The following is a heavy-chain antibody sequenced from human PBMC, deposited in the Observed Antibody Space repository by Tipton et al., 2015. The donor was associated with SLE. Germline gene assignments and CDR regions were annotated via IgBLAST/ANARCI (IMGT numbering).Heavy chain of an antibody. CDR3: ARRGIAAAGVDY. D-gene: IGHD6-13*01. CDR1: GGSFSGYY. Sequence: LVQSSETLSLTCAVYGGSFSGYYWSWIRQPPGKGLEWIGEINHSGSTNYNPSLKSRVTISVDTSKSQFSLRLSSVTAADTAVYYCARRGIAAAGVDYWGQGTLVTVSS. CDR2: INHSGST. V-gene: IGHV4-34*01. J-gene: IGHJ4*02.